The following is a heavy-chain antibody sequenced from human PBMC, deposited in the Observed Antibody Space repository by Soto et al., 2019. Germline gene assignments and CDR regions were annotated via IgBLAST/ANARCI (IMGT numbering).Heavy chain of an antibody. J-gene: IGHJ6*02. CDR1: GGSISSGDYY. D-gene: IGHD2-21*02. V-gene: IGHV4-30-4*01. CDR2: IYYSGST. Sequence: QVQLQESGPGLVKPSQTLSLTCTVSGGSISSGDYYWSWIRQPPGKGLEWIGYIYYSGSTYYNPSRKRRVTLSVDTSKNQFSLRLGSVTAADTAVYYCARAPRDCLDVWGQGTTVTVSS. CDR3: ARAPRDCLDV.